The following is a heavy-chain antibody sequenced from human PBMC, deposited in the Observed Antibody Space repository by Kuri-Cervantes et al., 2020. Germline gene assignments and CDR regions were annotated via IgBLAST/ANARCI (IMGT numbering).Heavy chain of an antibody. CDR1: GFTFSSYD. J-gene: IGHJ4*02. V-gene: IGHV3-13*01. CDR2: IGTAGDT. CDR3: ARERLAYYYDSSGYYYFDY. Sequence: GESLKISCAASGFTFSSYDMHWVRQATGKGLEWVSSIGTAGDTYYSGSVKGRFTISRDNAKNSLYLQMNSLRAEDTAVYYCARERLAYYYDSSGYYYFDYWGQGTLVTVSS. D-gene: IGHD3-22*01.